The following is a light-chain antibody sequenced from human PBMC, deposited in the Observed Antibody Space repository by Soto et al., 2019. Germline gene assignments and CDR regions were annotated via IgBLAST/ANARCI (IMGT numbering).Light chain of an antibody. CDR3: NSYTGSSTRFV. J-gene: IGLJ1*01. CDR2: EVS. CDR1: SSDVGAYNY. V-gene: IGLV2-14*01. Sequence: QSVLTQPASVSGSPGQSVTISCTGTSSDVGAYNYVSWYQQHPGKAPKLMIYEVSNRPSGVSNRFSGSKSGNTASLTISGRQAEDEADYYCNSYTGSSTRFVFGTGTKVTVL.